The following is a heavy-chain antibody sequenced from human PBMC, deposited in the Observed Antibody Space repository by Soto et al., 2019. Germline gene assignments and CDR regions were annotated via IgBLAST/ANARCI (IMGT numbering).Heavy chain of an antibody. D-gene: IGHD1-1*01. CDR1: GFTFSNAW. CDR3: TTGRFGLEPSVDI. Sequence: EVQLVESGGGLVKPGGSLRLSCAASGFTFSNAWMNWVRQAPGKGLEWVGRIKSKTDGGRTDYAAPVKGRFTISRDDSKNTLYLQMNSLKTEDTAVYYCTTGRFGLEPSVDIWGQGTMVTVSS. J-gene: IGHJ3*02. CDR2: IKSKTDGGRT. V-gene: IGHV3-15*07.